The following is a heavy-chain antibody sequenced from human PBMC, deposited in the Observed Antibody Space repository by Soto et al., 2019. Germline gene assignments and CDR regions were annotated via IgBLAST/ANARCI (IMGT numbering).Heavy chain of an antibody. CDR1: GASINNVF. V-gene: IGHV4-59*01. CDR2: VDSTGTT. CDR3: ARRDYGDKFFDS. Sequence: SETLSLTCNVSGASINNVFWTWIRQPPGKRLEWIGYVDSTGTTFNNPFLKSRVTISIDKSKKQFSLNLRSVTAVDTAVYYCARRDYGDKFFDSWGQGTLVTVSS. D-gene: IGHD4-17*01. J-gene: IGHJ4*02.